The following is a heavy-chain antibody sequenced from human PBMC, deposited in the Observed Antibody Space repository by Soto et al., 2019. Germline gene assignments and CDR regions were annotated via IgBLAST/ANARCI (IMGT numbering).Heavy chain of an antibody. CDR3: ARSIAARPRALDP. CDR1: VGTFSSYA. Sequence: SVKGSFKASVGTFSSYAISWVRQAPGQGLEWMGGIIPIFGTANYAQKFQGRVTITADESTSTAYMELSSLRSEDTAVYYCARSIAARPRALDPWGQGTLVTVSS. CDR2: IIPIFGTA. J-gene: IGHJ5*02. D-gene: IGHD6-6*01. V-gene: IGHV1-69*13.